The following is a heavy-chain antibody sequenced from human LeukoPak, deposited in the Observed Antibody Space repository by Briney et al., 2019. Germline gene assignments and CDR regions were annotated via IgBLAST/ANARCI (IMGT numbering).Heavy chain of an antibody. Sequence: GGSLRLSCAASGFTFSSYGMHWVRQAPGKGLEWVAVISYDGSNKYYADSVKGRFTISRDNSKNTLYLQMNSLRAEDTAVYYCAKGPYGSVIYYYYYGMDVWGQGTTVTVSS. V-gene: IGHV3-30*18. CDR1: GFTFSSYG. CDR3: AKGPYGSVIYYYYYGMDV. J-gene: IGHJ6*02. CDR2: ISYDGSNK. D-gene: IGHD3-10*01.